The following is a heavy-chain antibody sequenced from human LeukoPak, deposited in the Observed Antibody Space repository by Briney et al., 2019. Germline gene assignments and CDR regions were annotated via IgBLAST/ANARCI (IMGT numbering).Heavy chain of an antibody. CDR3: ARDPMYYDILTGFYYYYYMDV. CDR2: ISPYNSNT. Sequence: GASVKVSCKASGYTFTSYGISWVRQAPGQGLEWMGWISPYNSNTYYAQNLQGRVTMTTDTSTSTTYMELRSLRSDDTAVYYCARDPMYYDILTGFYYYYYMDVWGKGTTVTISS. J-gene: IGHJ6*03. CDR1: GYTFTSYG. V-gene: IGHV1-18*01. D-gene: IGHD3-9*01.